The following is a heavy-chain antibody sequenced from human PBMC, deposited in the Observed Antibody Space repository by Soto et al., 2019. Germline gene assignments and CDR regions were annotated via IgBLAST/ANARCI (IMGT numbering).Heavy chain of an antibody. CDR2: VSAGGTTT. Sequence: GGSLRLSCAVSRFSFTSYAMGWVRQAPGKGLEWVSSVSAGGTTTHYADSVKGRFSISRDNSKNTLWLQMNNLRAEDTAVYYCAKAPYTNRSYSLDYWGQGPLVTVSS. J-gene: IGHJ4*02. CDR3: AKAPYTNRSYSLDY. CDR1: RFSFTSYA. D-gene: IGHD2-15*01. V-gene: IGHV3-23*01.